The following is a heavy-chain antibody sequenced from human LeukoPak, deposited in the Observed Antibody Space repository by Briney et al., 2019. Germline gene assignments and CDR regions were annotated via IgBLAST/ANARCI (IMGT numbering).Heavy chain of an antibody. D-gene: IGHD3-22*01. CDR1: GFTFSSYG. CDR2: IWYDGSNK. J-gene: IGHJ6*02. Sequence: GGSLRLSCAASGFTFSSYGMNWVRQAPGKGLEWVAVIWYDGSNKYYADSVKGRFTISRDNSKNTLYLQMNSLRAEDTAVYYCAREGYYDSSGYPAPGYYGMDVWGQGTTVTVSS. CDR3: AREGYYDSSGYPAPGYYGMDV. V-gene: IGHV3-33*01.